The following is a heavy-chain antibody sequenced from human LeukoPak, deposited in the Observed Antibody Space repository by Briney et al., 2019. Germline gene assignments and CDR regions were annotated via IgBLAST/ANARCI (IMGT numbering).Heavy chain of an antibody. V-gene: IGHV1-18*01. Sequence: ASVKVSCKASGYTFTSYGISWVRQAPGQGLEWMGWISAYNGNTNYAQKLQGRVTMTTDTSTSTAYMELSRLRSDDTAVYYCARVSSSWRPYYFDYWGQGTLVTVSS. D-gene: IGHD6-13*01. J-gene: IGHJ4*02. CDR3: ARVSSSWRPYYFDY. CDR2: ISAYNGNT. CDR1: GYTFTSYG.